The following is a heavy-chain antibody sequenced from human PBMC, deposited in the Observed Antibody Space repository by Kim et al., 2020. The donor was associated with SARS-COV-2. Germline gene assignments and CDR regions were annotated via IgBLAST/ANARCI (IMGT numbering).Heavy chain of an antibody. J-gene: IGHJ4*02. Sequence: ASVKVSCKASGYIFTSCGISWVRQAPGQGHEWMGWIGTGTYDGLTHYAQKFKGRVTMTTDTSTSTVYMELTTLRLADTAVYYCSRDFLPGTDIFHYWCQ. V-gene: IGHV1-18*04. CDR2: IGTGTYDGLT. CDR1: GYIFTSCG. CDR3: SRDFLPGTDIFHY.